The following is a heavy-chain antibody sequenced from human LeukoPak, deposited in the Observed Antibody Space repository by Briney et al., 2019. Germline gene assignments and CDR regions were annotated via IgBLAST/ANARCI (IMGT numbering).Heavy chain of an antibody. CDR1: GGPISCYY. CDR3: ARGHRTDAFDI. Sequence: SETLSLTCTVSGGPISCYYWICIRQPPGKGLECIGYLYYTGSPRYNPSLEGRVTISVDAYKNLYSLKLRSVTAADTAVFFCARGHRTDAFDIWGQGTRVIVSS. CDR2: LYYTGSP. J-gene: IGHJ3*02. V-gene: IGHV4-59*01.